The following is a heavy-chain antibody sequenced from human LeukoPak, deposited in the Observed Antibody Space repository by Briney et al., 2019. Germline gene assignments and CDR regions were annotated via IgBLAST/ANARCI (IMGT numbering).Heavy chain of an antibody. V-gene: IGHV1-3*01. Sequence: ASVTVSCTASGYTFTIYAMHWVRQAPGQRLEWMGWINAGNGNTKYSQKFQGRVTITRDTSASTAYMELSSLRSEDTAVYYCANTMVRGSYYYYGMDVWGQGTTVTVSS. CDR1: GYTFTIYA. J-gene: IGHJ6*02. CDR3: ANTMVRGSYYYYGMDV. CDR2: INAGNGNT. D-gene: IGHD3-10*01.